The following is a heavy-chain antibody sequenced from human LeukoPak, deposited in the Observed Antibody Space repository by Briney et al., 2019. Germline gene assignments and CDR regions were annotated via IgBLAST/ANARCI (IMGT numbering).Heavy chain of an antibody. CDR1: GFTVSSNY. CDR2: IYSGGST. CDR3: IYGCTLDF. Sequence: GGSLRLSCAASGFTVSSNYMNWVRQAPGKGLEWVSVIYSGGSTNYADSVKGRFTISRDNSKNTLYLHMNSLRAEDTAVYYCIYGCTLDFWGQGTLVTVSS. J-gene: IGHJ4*02. V-gene: IGHV3-53*01. D-gene: IGHD2-2*03.